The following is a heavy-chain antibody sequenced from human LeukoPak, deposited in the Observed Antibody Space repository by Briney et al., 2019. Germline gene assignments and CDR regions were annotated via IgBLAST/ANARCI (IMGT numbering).Heavy chain of an antibody. CDR2: ITNSGSM. V-gene: IGHV3-11*01. Sequence: GGSLRLSCAASGFTFSDYYLSWIRQAPGKGLEWISYITNSGSMFYADSVKGRFTVSRDDAKNSLYLQMNSLRAEDTAVYYCARDRGLVATNADYYTDVWGKGTTVTVSS. CDR3: ARDRGLVATNADYYTDV. J-gene: IGHJ6*03. CDR1: GFTFSDYY. D-gene: IGHD5-12*01.